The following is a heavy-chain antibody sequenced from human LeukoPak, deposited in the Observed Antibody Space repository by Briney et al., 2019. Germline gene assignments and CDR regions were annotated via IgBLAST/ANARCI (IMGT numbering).Heavy chain of an antibody. Sequence: GGSVKVSCKASGYTFTGYYMHWVRQAPGQGLEWMGWINPNSGGTNYAQKFQGWVTMTRDTSISTAYMELSRLRSDDTAVYYCATEAELRYFDWLPGDAFDIWGQGTMVTVSS. D-gene: IGHD3-9*01. J-gene: IGHJ3*02. CDR3: ATEAELRYFDWLPGDAFDI. CDR1: GYTFTGYY. V-gene: IGHV1-2*04. CDR2: INPNSGGT.